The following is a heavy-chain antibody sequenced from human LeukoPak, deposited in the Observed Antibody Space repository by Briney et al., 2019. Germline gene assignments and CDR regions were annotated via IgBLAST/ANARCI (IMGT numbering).Heavy chain of an antibody. J-gene: IGHJ6*02. V-gene: IGHV4-59*08. CDR1: GGSISSYY. D-gene: IGHD2-21*02. Sequence: RSETLSLTCTVSGGSISSYYWSWIRQPPGKGLEWIGYIYYSGSTNYNPSLKSRVTISVDTSKNQFSLKLSSVTAADTAVYYCARQAYCGGDCYSLDVWGQGTTVTVSS. CDR3: ARQAYCGGDCYSLDV. CDR2: IYYSGST.